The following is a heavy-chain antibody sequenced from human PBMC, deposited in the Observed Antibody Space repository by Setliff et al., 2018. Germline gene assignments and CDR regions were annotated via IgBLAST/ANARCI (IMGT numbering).Heavy chain of an antibody. CDR3: FGAGTCSY. D-gene: IGHD3-10*01. CDR2: ISGDGRTI. V-gene: IGHV3-11*04. Sequence: PGGSLRLSCAASGFDFSYYYMSWARQAPGKGLEWISKISGDGRTIYQADSVKGRFTISRDNAKNSLSLQMNNLRTEDTAVYYCFGAGTCSYWGQGTLVTVSS. J-gene: IGHJ4*02. CDR1: GFDFSYYY.